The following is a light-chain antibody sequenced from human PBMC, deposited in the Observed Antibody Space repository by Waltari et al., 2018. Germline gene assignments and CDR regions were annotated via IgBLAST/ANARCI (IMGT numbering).Light chain of an antibody. CDR1: RNVGSS. J-gene: IGKJ2*01. Sequence: EVVLTQSPGALSVSPGDSATLSCRASRNVGSSLAWYQQTPGQAPRLLVYDAKNRATDVPARFSGSGYGTQFTLTISSLQSEDFGVYYCHQYNYWPPAYTFGQGTKLEIK. CDR2: DAK. CDR3: HQYNYWPPAYT. V-gene: IGKV3-15*01.